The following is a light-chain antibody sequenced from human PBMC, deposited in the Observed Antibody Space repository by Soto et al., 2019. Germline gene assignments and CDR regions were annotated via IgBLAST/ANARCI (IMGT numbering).Light chain of an antibody. CDR2: RAS. CDR3: QQRSHWPWT. CDR1: QSITNN. J-gene: IGKJ1*01. Sequence: EILMTQSPATLSVPPGERATLSCRASQSITNNLAWYQHKPGQAPRLLIYRASARATGIPARFSGSGSGTEFTLTINSLQSEDFAVYSCQQRSHWPWTFGQGTKVEIK. V-gene: IGKV3-15*01.